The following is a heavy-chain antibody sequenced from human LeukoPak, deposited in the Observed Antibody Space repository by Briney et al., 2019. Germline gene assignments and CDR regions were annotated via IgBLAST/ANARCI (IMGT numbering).Heavy chain of an antibody. Sequence: GGSLRLSCAASGFTFSSYAMSWVRQAPGKGLEWVSYISTSSSTIYYADSVKGRFSISRDNAKNSLFLQMNSLRAEDTAVYYCARGVGYGDYGFDYWGQGTLVTVSS. J-gene: IGHJ4*02. V-gene: IGHV3-48*04. CDR3: ARGVGYGDYGFDY. CDR2: ISTSSSTI. CDR1: GFTFSSYA. D-gene: IGHD4-17*01.